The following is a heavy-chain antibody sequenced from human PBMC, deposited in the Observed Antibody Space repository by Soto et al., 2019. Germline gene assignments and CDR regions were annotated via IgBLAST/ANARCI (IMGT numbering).Heavy chain of an antibody. Sequence: QMQLVQSGPEVKKPGTSVKVSCKASGFTFTSSAVQWVRQARGQRLEWIGWIVVGSGNTNYAQKFQERVTITRDMSTSTADMELSSLRSEDTAVYYCAADPDSSGWYPHGVDYWGQGTLVTVSS. D-gene: IGHD6-19*01. J-gene: IGHJ4*02. CDR3: AADPDSSGWYPHGVDY. V-gene: IGHV1-58*01. CDR2: IVVGSGNT. CDR1: GFTFTSSA.